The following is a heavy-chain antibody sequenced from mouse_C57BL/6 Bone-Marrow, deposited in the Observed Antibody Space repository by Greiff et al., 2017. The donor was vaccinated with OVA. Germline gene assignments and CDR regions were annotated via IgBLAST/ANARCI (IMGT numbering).Heavy chain of an antibody. D-gene: IGHD1-1*01. CDR3: TREEIYYGSSYWWYFDV. V-gene: IGHV5-9-1*02. Sequence: DVHLVESGEGLVKPGGSLKLSCAASGFTFSSYAMSWVRQTPEKRLEWVAYISSGGDYIYYADTVKGRFTISRDNARNTLYLQMSSLKSEDTAMYYCTREEIYYGSSYWWYFDVWGTGTTVTVSS. CDR2: ISSGGDYI. J-gene: IGHJ1*03. CDR1: GFTFSSYA.